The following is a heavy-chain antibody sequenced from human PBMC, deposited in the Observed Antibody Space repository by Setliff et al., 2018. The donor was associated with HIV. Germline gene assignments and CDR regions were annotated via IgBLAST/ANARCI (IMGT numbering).Heavy chain of an antibody. CDR1: GGSISSGSYY. J-gene: IGHJ3*01. V-gene: IGHV4-61*09. CDR2: ISTGGAT. D-gene: IGHD1-26*01. Sequence: SETLSLTCTVSGGSISSGSYYWNWIRQPAGKGLEWVGQISTGGATDYNSSLKSRVTISLDKSKNQFSLRLNSVAAADTAVYYCARVLDGNHYDAFNLWGQGTTVTVSS. CDR3: ARVLDGNHYDAFNL.